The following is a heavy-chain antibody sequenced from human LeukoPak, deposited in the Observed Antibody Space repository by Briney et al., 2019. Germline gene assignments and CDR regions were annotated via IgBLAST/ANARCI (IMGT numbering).Heavy chain of an antibody. CDR1: GYTFTIYG. J-gene: IGHJ5*02. D-gene: IGHD5-24*01. CDR2: ISPNNGDT. V-gene: IGHV1-18*01. CDR3: ARDGGREVATITPNWFDP. Sequence: ASVKVSCKAPGYTFTIYGISWVRQAPGQGLEWMGWISPNNGDTKYAQKLQGRVTMTTDTSTNTAYMELRSLTSDDTAVYFCARDGGREVATITPNWFDPWGQGTLVTVSS.